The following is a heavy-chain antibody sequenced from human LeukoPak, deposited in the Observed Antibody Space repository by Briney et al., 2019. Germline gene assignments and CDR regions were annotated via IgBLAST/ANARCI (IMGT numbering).Heavy chain of an antibody. CDR3: ARIGDSSGWPWRAFDI. CDR2: ISAYNGHT. V-gene: IGHV1-18*04. D-gene: IGHD6-19*01. J-gene: IGHJ3*02. CDR1: GFTFTSYA. Sequence: PGASVKVSCKASGFTFTSYAITWVRQAPGQGLEWMGWISAYNGHTNYAQNLQGRVTMTTDTSTSTAYMELRSLRSDDTAVYFCARIGDSSGWPWRAFDIWGQGTMVTVSS.